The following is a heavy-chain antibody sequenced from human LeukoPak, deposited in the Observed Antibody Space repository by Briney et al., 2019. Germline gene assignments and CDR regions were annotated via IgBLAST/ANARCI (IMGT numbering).Heavy chain of an antibody. CDR3: ARSLLGYSSGWYENDY. CDR2: INPSGGST. V-gene: IGHV1-46*03. Sequence: ASVKVSCKASGYTFTSYYLLWVRQAPGQGLEWMGIINPSGGSTSYAQKFQGRVTMTRDTSTSTVYMELSSLRSEDTAVYYCARSLLGYSSGWYENDYWGQGTLVTVSS. D-gene: IGHD6-19*01. J-gene: IGHJ4*02. CDR1: GYTFTSYY.